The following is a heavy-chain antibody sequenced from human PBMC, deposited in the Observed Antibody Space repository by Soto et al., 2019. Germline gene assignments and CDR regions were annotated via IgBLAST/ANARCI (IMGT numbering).Heavy chain of an antibody. D-gene: IGHD3-3*01. J-gene: IGHJ4*02. CDR3: VRGPDDEGYFDY. CDR1: GTTFSNYA. Sequence: QVRLVQSGAEVKKTGSSVKVSCKASGTTFSNYAVGWVRQAPGQGLEWMGGIILPFGTPNYAQKFQGRVPISADESMTTAYMELRGLRSEATAVYYCVRGPDDEGYFDYWGQGTLVTVSS. V-gene: IGHV1-69*12. CDR2: IILPFGTP.